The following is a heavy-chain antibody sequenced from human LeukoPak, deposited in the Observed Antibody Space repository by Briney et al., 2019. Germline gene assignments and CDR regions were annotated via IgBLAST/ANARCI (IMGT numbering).Heavy chain of an antibody. Sequence: GGSLRLSCAPSGFTFSRYWMSWVRQAPGKGLEWVANIKEDGSEKYYVDSVKGRFTISRDNAKNSLYLQMNSLRVEDTAVYYCARDEAYASDYWGQGTLVTVSS. CDR3: ARDEAYASDY. CDR2: IKEDGSEK. D-gene: IGHD4-17*01. J-gene: IGHJ4*02. V-gene: IGHV3-7*01. CDR1: GFTFSRYW.